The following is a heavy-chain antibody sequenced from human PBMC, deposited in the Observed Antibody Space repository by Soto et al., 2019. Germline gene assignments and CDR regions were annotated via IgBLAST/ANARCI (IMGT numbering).Heavy chain of an antibody. CDR3: ARDQYYDSSGGSRDYYYGMDV. J-gene: IGHJ6*02. D-gene: IGHD3-22*01. CDR2: INPNSGGT. CDR1: GYTFTRYY. V-gene: IGHV1-2*04. Sequence: ASVKVSCKASGYTFTRYYMHWVRQAPGQGLEWMGWINPNSGGTNYAQKFQGWVTMTRDTSISTAYMELSRLRSDDTAVYYCARDQYYDSSGGSRDYYYGMDVWGQGTTVTVSS.